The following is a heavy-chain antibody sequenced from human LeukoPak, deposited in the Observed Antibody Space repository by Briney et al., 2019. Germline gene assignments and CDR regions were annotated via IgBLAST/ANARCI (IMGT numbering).Heavy chain of an antibody. CDR3: ARGIPRITIFGVVIMPYYYYYYMDV. CDR1: GGSISSYY. CDR2: IYYSGTT. Sequence: SETLSLTCTVSGGSISSYYWNWIRQPPGKGLEWIGYIYYSGTTNYNPSLKSRVSMSVDTSKNQFSLKLSSVTAADTAVYYCARGIPRITIFGVVIMPYYYYYYMDVWGKGTTVTVSS. D-gene: IGHD3-3*01. V-gene: IGHV4-59*12. J-gene: IGHJ6*03.